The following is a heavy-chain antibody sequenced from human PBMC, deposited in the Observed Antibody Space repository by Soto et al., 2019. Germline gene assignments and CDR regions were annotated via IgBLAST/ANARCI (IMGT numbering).Heavy chain of an antibody. V-gene: IGHV1-18*01. CDR1: GYTFTDYG. D-gene: IGHD3-10*01. Sequence: GASVKVSCKTSGYTFTDYGISWVRQAPGQGLEWMGWISPYNGNTNYAQKLQGRVTMTTDTSASTAYVELRSLRSDDTAVYYCARVEYYGSGRSDYFDYWGQGTLVTVSS. CDR3: ARVEYYGSGRSDYFDY. J-gene: IGHJ4*02. CDR2: ISPYNGNT.